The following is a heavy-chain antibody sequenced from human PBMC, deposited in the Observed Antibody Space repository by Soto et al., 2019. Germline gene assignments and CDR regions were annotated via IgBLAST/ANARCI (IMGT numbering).Heavy chain of an antibody. D-gene: IGHD6-6*01. CDR2: INPSGGST. CDR3: ARVVAARPRGGLGY. V-gene: IGHV1-46*01. CDR1: GYTSTSNY. Sequence: SVEVANNACGYTSTSNYKHWVRQAPGQGLEWMRIINPSGGSTSYAQKFQGRVTMTRDTSTSTVYMELSSLRSEDTAVYYCARVVAARPRGGLGYWRQGSLVTVSS. J-gene: IGHJ4*02.